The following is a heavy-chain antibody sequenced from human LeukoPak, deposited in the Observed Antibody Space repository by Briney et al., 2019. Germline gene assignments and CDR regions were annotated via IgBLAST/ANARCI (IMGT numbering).Heavy chain of an antibody. D-gene: IGHD5-24*01. CDR2: ISSSTYI. Sequence: GGSLRLSCAASGFTFSSYSMNWVRQAPGKGLEWASSISSSTYIYYADSVKGRFTISRDNAKNSLYLQMNSLRAEDTAVYYCARGWLHGDYWGQGTLVTVSS. CDR1: GFTFSSYS. CDR3: ARGWLHGDY. J-gene: IGHJ4*02. V-gene: IGHV3-21*01.